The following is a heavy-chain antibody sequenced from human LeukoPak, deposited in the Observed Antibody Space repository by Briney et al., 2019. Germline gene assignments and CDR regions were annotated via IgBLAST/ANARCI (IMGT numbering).Heavy chain of an antibody. D-gene: IGHD6-13*01. Sequence: GASVKVSCKASGYTFTSYGISWVRQAPGQGLEWMGWISAYNGNTNYAQKFQDRVTITRDTSASTAYMELSSLRSEDTAVYYCAREAWGSSCSDYWGQGTLVIVSP. V-gene: IGHV1-18*01. CDR2: ISAYNGNT. CDR1: GYTFTSYG. CDR3: AREAWGSSCSDY. J-gene: IGHJ4*02.